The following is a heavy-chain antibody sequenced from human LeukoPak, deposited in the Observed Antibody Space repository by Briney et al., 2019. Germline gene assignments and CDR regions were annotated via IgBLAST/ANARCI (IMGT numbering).Heavy chain of an antibody. J-gene: IGHJ1*01. CDR3: ARAYCGGDCPQYFQH. D-gene: IGHD2-21*02. V-gene: IGHV3-23*01. Sequence: GGSLRLSCAASGSTFSSSALSWVRQAPGKGLEWVSAISGSGSSTYYGDSVKGRFTISRDNAKNSLYLQMNSLRAEDTAVYYCARAYCGGDCPQYFQHWGQGTLVTVSS. CDR2: ISGSGSST. CDR1: GSTFSSSA.